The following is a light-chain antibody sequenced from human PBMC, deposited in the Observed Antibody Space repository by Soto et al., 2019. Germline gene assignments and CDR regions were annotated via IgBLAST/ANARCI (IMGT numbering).Light chain of an antibody. CDR2: GAS. CDR1: QRTSSTY. Sequence: VLSHSPCPVSLSPGQRASLSCRVSQRTSSTYLAWYQHKPGQAPTLLIYGASSSATDIPSRFSGSGSGTDFTLTISRLDPEDFAVYYCQQYDSSPRTFGQGTKVDTK. J-gene: IGKJ1*01. CDR3: QQYDSSPRT. V-gene: IGKV3-20*01.